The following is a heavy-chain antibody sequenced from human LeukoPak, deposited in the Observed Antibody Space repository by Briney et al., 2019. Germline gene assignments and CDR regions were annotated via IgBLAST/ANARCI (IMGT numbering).Heavy chain of an antibody. CDR1: GYTFTGYY. D-gene: IGHD6-19*01. Sequence: ASVKVSCKASGYTFTGYYMHWVRQAPGQGLEWMGWINPNSGGTNYAQKFQGRVTMTRDTSISTAYMELSLRSDDTAVYYCARARTPSGWYAYWGQGTLVTVSS. CDR2: INPNSGGT. J-gene: IGHJ4*02. V-gene: IGHV1-2*02. CDR3: ARARTPSGWYAY.